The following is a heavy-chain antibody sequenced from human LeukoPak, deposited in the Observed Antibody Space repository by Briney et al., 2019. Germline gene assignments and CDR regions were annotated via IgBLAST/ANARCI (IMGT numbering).Heavy chain of an antibody. CDR3: ARFIYYGSGSYYYFDY. Sequence: SETLSLTCTVSGGSISSYYWSWIRQPAGKGLEWIGRIYSSGSTNYNPSLKTRVTMSLDTSNNQFSLKLSSVTAADTAVYYCARFIYYGSGSYYYFDYWGQGTLVTVSS. J-gene: IGHJ4*02. V-gene: IGHV4-4*07. CDR2: IYSSGST. D-gene: IGHD3-10*01. CDR1: GGSISSYY.